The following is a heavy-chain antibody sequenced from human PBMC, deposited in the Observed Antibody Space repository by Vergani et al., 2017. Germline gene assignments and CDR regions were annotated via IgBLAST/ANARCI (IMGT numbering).Heavy chain of an antibody. J-gene: IGHJ4*02. CDR3: AKSSSSQYYFDY. Sequence: VQLVESGGGVVQPGRSLRLSCAASGFTFDDYTMHWVRQAPGKGLEWVSLISWDGGSTYYADSVKGRFTISRDNSKNSLYLQMNSLRTEDTALYYCAKSSSSQYYFDYWGQGTLVTVSS. D-gene: IGHD6-13*01. V-gene: IGHV3-43*01. CDR1: GFTFDDYT. CDR2: ISWDGGST.